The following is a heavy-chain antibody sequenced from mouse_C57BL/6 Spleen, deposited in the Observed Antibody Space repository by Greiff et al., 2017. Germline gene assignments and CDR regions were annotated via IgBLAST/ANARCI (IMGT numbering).Heavy chain of an antibody. Sequence: QVQLQQSGPELVKPGASVKLSCKASGYTFTSYDINWVKQRPGQGLEWIGWIYPRDGSTKYNQKFKGKATLTVDTSSSTAYMQLSSLTSEDSAVYYCARRGGNYSYAMGYWGQGTSVTVSS. CDR3: ARRGGNYSYAMGY. D-gene: IGHD2-1*01. V-gene: IGHV1-85*01. CDR1: GYTFTSYD. J-gene: IGHJ4*01. CDR2: IYPRDGST.